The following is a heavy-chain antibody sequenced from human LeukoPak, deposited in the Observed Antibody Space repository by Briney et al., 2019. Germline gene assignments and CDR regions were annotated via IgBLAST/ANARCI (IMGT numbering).Heavy chain of an antibody. D-gene: IGHD2-15*01. J-gene: IGHJ4*02. Sequence: GRSLRLSCAASGFTFSSYVMHWVRQAPGKGLEWEAVISYDGSNKYYADSVKGRFTISRDNSKNTLYLQMNSLRAEDTALYFCARANWAGIEAPATDYWGQGTLVTVSS. CDR2: ISYDGSNK. CDR3: ARANWAGIEAPATDY. V-gene: IGHV3-30-3*01. CDR1: GFTFSSYV.